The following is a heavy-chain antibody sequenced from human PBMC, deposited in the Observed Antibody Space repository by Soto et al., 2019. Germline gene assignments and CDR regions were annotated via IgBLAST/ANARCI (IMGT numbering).Heavy chain of an antibody. Sequence: HPGGSLRLSCAASGFTFSSYAMHWVRQAPGKGLQWVAVIWYDGTNKHYADSAKGRFTISRDNSKNTLYLQMNSLGAEDTAMYYCARDGLHDYSKFDHWGQGTLVTVSS. V-gene: IGHV3-33*01. CDR2: IWYDGTNK. CDR1: GFTFSSYA. CDR3: ARDGLHDYSKFDH. D-gene: IGHD4-4*01. J-gene: IGHJ4*02.